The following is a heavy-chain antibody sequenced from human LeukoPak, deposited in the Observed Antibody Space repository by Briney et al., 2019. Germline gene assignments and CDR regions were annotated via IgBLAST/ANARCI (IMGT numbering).Heavy chain of an antibody. V-gene: IGHV3-23*01. Sequence: GGSLRLSCAASGFTVSSYGMTWVRQAPGKGLEWVSAFSATDGSARYAESAKGRFTISRDNSKNSLYLQMNSLRDEDTAVYYCAKARIASAGTGAFDVWGQGTMVTVSS. D-gene: IGHD6-13*01. CDR2: FSATDGSA. CDR3: AKARIASAGTGAFDV. CDR1: GFTVSSYG. J-gene: IGHJ3*01.